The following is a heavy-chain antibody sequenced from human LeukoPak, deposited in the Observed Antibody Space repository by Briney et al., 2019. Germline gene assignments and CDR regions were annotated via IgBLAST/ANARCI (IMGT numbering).Heavy chain of an antibody. CDR1: GGSISNYY. CDR2: IYYTGTT. V-gene: IGHV4-59*13. CDR3: ARGYDIDV. J-gene: IGHJ6*02. Sequence: SETLSLTCTVSGGSISNYYWSWFRQPPGKALEWIGYIYYTGTTKYNPSLKSRATISLDTSKNQFSLKLTSVTAADTALFFCARGYDIDVWGQGTTVTVSS.